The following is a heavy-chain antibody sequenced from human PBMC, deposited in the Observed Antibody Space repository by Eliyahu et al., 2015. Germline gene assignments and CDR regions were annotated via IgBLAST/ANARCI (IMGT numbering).Heavy chain of an antibody. V-gene: IGHV4-31*03. CDR2: IYYSGST. J-gene: IGHJ6*02. D-gene: IGHD3-10*01. Sequence: QVQLQESGPVLVKHSQTLSLTCTFSGGSIXXGGYYWSWIRQHPGKGLEWIGYIYYSGSTYYNPSLKSRVTISVDTSKNQFSLKLSSVTAADTAVYYCARLPTAGTLGYGMDVWGQGTTVTVSS. CDR3: ARLPTAGTLGYGMDV. CDR1: GGSIXXGGYY.